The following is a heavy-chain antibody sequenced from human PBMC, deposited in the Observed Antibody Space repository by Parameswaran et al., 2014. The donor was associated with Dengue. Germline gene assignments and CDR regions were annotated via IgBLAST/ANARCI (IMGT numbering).Heavy chain of an antibody. J-gene: IGHJ4*02. CDR1: GGSFTWLL. CDR3: ARGGGTATTGAPDY. CDR2: INHSGST. Sequence: ASETLSLTCAVYGGSFTWLLLELDPPAPRKGLEWIGEINHSGSTNYNPSLKSRVTISVDTSKNQFSLKLSSVTAADTAVYYCARGGGTATTGAPDYWGQGTLVTVSS. V-gene: IGHV4-34*01. D-gene: IGHD5-12*01.